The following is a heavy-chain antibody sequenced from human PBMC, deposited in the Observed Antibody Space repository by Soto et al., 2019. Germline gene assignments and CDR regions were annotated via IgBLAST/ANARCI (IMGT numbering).Heavy chain of an antibody. CDR1: GYTFTSYG. CDR2: ISAYNGNT. D-gene: IGHD1-7*01. V-gene: IGHV1-18*04. J-gene: IGHJ5*02. CDR3: ARDAFLYNWNYSWFDP. Sequence: ASVKVSCKASGYTFTSYGISWVRQAPGQGLEWMGWISAYNGNTNYAQKLQGRVTMTTDTSTGTAYMELRSLRSDDTAVYYCARDAFLYNWNYSWFDPWGQGTLVTVSS.